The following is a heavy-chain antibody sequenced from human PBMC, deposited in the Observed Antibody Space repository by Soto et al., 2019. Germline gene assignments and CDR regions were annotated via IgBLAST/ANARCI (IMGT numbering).Heavy chain of an antibody. CDR1: GGTFSSYA. V-gene: IGHV1-69*01. Sequence: QVQLVQSGAEVKKPGSSVKVSCKASGGTFSSYAISWVRQAPGQGLEWMGGIIPIFGTANYAQKFQGRVTITADESTSTAYMELSSLRSEDTAVYYCVRGRIAAARYYFDYWGQGTLVTVSS. J-gene: IGHJ4*02. CDR2: IIPIFGTA. CDR3: VRGRIAAARYYFDY. D-gene: IGHD6-13*01.